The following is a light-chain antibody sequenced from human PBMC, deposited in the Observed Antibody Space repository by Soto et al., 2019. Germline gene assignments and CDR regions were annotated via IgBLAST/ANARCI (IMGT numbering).Light chain of an antibody. V-gene: IGKV3-20*01. CDR2: ETS. J-gene: IGKJ1*01. Sequence: EIVMTQSPATLSVSPGERATLSCRASQSVSINLAWFQQKPGQAPRLLIYETSSRATGIPDRFSGSGSQTDFTLTISRLEPEDFAVYYCQQYGTSPRTFGQGTKVDIK. CDR3: QQYGTSPRT. CDR1: QSVSIN.